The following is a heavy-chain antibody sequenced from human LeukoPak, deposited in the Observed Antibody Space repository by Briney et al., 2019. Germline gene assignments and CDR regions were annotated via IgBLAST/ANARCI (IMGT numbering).Heavy chain of an antibody. D-gene: IGHD3-22*01. CDR3: ASLYDTSGYYDTPNAFDI. CDR2: IYPGDSDT. V-gene: IGHV5-51*03. CDR1: GYSFTIYW. J-gene: IGHJ3*02. Sequence: KPGESLKISCKVSGYSFTIYWIGWVRQMPGKGLEGMGIIYPGDSDTTYSPSFQGQVTISADKSIRTAYLQWSSLKASDTAMYYCASLYDTSGYYDTPNAFDIWGQGTMVTVSS.